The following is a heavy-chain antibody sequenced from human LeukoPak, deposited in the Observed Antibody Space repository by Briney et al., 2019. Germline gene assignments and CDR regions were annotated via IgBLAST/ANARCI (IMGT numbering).Heavy chain of an antibody. D-gene: IGHD3-10*01. CDR2: ISYDGSNN. CDR1: AFTVSIYA. V-gene: IGHV3-30*04. CDR3: ARGPWYSSPLWFGELFYFDY. Sequence: GGSLRLSCAASAFTVSIYAMHWVSQAPGKGLEWVTVISYDGSNNYYADSVKGRFTISRDNSKNTLYLQMNSLRAEDSAVYYCARGPWYSSPLWFGELFYFDYWGQGTLVTVSS. J-gene: IGHJ4*02.